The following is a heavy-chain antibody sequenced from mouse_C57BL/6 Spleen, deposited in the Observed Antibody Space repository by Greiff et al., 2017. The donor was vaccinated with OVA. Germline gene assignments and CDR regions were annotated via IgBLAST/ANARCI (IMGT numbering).Heavy chain of an antibody. CDR3: ARSDYYGSSLYYFDY. CDR1: GYTFTSYW. J-gene: IGHJ2*01. D-gene: IGHD1-1*01. Sequence: QVQLKQPGTELVKPGASVKLSCKASGYTFTSYWMHWVKQRPGQGLEWIGNINPSNGGTNYNEKFKSKATLTVDKSSSTAYMQLSSLTSEDSAVYYCARSDYYGSSLYYFDYWGQGTTLTVSS. CDR2: INPSNGGT. V-gene: IGHV1-53*01.